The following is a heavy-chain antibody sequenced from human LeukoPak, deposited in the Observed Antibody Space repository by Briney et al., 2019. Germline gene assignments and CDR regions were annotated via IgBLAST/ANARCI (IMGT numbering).Heavy chain of an antibody. D-gene: IGHD4-23*01. Sequence: ASVRVSCKTSGYTFRDYEINWVRQAPGLGLEWVAWIHANSGKAGSAQKFQGRVTLTRDTSTETAFMELSGLTSDDSATYFCARGHYGGNRYFDNWGQGTLVTVSS. V-gene: IGHV1-8*01. CDR3: ARGHYGGNRYFDN. CDR1: GYTFRDYE. J-gene: IGHJ4*02. CDR2: IHANSGKA.